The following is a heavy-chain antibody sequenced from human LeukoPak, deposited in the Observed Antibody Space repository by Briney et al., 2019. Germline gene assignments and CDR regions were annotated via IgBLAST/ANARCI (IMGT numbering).Heavy chain of an antibody. Sequence: PGGSLRLSCAASGFTFSSYAMSWVRQAPGKGLEWVSVIYSGGSTYYADSVKGRFTISRHNSKNTLYLQMNSLRAEDTAVYYCARMRGYGDYASRWFDPWGQGTLVTVSS. CDR2: IYSGGST. J-gene: IGHJ5*02. CDR1: GFTFSSYA. D-gene: IGHD4-17*01. CDR3: ARMRGYGDYASRWFDP. V-gene: IGHV3-53*04.